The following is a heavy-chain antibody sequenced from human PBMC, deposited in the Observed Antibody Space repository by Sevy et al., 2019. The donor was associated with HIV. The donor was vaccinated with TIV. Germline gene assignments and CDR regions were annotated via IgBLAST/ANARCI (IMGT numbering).Heavy chain of an antibody. CDR2: ISGSRGST. V-gene: IGHV3-23*01. CDR3: AKVGPRPTFYDY. Sequence: GGSLRLSCAASGFTFSSYAMSRVRQAPRKGLEWVSAISGSRGSTYYADSVKGRFTISRDNSKNTLYLQMNSLRAEDTAVYYCAKVGPRPTFYDYWGQGTLVTVSS. J-gene: IGHJ4*02. CDR1: GFTFSSYA. D-gene: IGHD3-16*01.